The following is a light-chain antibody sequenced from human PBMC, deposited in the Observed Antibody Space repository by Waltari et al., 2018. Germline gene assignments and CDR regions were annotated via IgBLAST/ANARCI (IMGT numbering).Light chain of an antibody. CDR2: TAS. CDR3: QQYDSFPLT. J-gene: IGKJ4*01. CDR1: QSICSW. Sequence: DIQMTQSPSTLTASVGDRVTITCRASQSICSWLAWYQQKPGKAPELLIYTASNLESGVPSRFSGSGSGTEFTLTISSLQPDEFANYYCQQYDSFPLTFGGGTKVEIK. V-gene: IGKV1-5*03.